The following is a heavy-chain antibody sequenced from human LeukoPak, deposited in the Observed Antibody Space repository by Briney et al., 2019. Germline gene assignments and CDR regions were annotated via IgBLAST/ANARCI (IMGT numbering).Heavy chain of an antibody. J-gene: IGHJ4*02. Sequence: GGSLRLSCAASGFTFSSYAMSWVRQAPVQGLEWVSATSTSGSSTYYADSVKGRFTISRDNSKNTLYLQTNSLRVEDTAVYYCAIPGPSYRRFDHWGQGTLVTVSS. V-gene: IGHV3-23*01. CDR2: TSTSGSST. CDR1: GFTFSSYA. D-gene: IGHD3-16*02. CDR3: AIPGPSYRRFDH.